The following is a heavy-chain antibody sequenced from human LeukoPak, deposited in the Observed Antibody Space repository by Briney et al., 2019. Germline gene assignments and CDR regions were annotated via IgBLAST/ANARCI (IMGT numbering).Heavy chain of an antibody. D-gene: IGHD6-19*01. CDR3: AREVIAVARSNYFDY. Sequence: KPSETLSLTCTVSGGSISSYWWSWIRQPPGKGLEYIGYIFYSGSTNYNPSLKSRVTISVDTSKIHFSLRLSSVTAADTAVYYCAREVIAVARSNYFDYWGQGTLVTVSS. V-gene: IGHV4-59*12. CDR1: GGSISSYW. J-gene: IGHJ4*02. CDR2: IFYSGST.